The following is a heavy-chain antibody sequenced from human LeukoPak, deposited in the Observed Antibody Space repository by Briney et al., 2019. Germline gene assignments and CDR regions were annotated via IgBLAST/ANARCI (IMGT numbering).Heavy chain of an antibody. CDR3: AKEAARVAFDI. CDR1: GFTFSSYS. CDR2: ISSSSSYI. Sequence: SGGSLRLSCAASGFTFSSYSMNWVRQAPGKGLEWVSSISSSSSYICYADSVKGRFTISRDNAKNSLYLQMNSLRAEDTAVYYCAKEAARVAFDIWGQGTMVTVSS. D-gene: IGHD6-13*01. V-gene: IGHV3-21*01. J-gene: IGHJ3*02.